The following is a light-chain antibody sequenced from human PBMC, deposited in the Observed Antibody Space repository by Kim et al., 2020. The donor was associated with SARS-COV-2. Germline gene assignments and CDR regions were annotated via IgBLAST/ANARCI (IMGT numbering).Light chain of an antibody. CDR1: RSIAGY. V-gene: IGKV1-39*01. CDR2: GAS. CDR3: QQSYSAQYT. J-gene: IGKJ2*01. Sequence: DIKMTQSPSSLSASVGDRVTIACRASRSIAGYLHWYQQKAGQAPTLLISGASNLQSGVPSRFSGSGSGTDFTLTITSLQAEDFAVDYCQQSYSAQYTFGQGTKLEI.